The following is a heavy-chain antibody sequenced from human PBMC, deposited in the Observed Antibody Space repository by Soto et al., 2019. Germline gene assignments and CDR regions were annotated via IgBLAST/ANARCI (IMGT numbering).Heavy chain of an antibody. D-gene: IGHD3-3*01. CDR3: ARDPFYDYWSGSNWFDP. V-gene: IGHV1-3*01. Sequence: VQLVQSGAEVKKPGASVKVSCKASGYTFTHYAMHWVRQAPGQRPEWMGWINGANGDTKYSQKFQGRLTITRNTSATPAYMELSSLRCEDTAIYYCARDPFYDYWSGSNWFDPWGQGTLITVSS. CDR1: GYTFTHYA. J-gene: IGHJ5*02. CDR2: INGANGDT.